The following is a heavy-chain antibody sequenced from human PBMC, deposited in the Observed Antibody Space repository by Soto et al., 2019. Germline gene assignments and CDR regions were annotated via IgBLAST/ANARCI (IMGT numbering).Heavy chain of an antibody. Sequence: QVQLVQSGAEVKKPGSSVKVSCKASGGTFSSYAISWVRQAPGQGLEWMGGIIPIFGTANYAQKFQGRVTITADKSTSTAYMELSSLRSEDTAVYYCARWNLAAAGIDGYYYGMDVWVHGTTVTVS. V-gene: IGHV1-69*06. CDR1: GGTFSSYA. D-gene: IGHD6-13*01. CDR3: ARWNLAAAGIDGYYYGMDV. CDR2: IIPIFGTA. J-gene: IGHJ6*02.